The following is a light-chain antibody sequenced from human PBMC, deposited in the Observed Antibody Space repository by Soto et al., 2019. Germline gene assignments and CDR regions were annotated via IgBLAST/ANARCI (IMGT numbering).Light chain of an antibody. J-gene: IGLJ3*02. CDR3: CSYAGSFTWV. CDR2: DVS. Sequence: QSALTQPRSVSGSPGQSVTISCTGTSNNVGRYNYVSWYKQHPGKAPKLMIYDVSKRPSGVPDRFSGSKSANTASLTISGLQAEDEADYYCCSYAGSFTWVFGGGTKVTVL. V-gene: IGLV2-11*01. CDR1: SNNVGRYNY.